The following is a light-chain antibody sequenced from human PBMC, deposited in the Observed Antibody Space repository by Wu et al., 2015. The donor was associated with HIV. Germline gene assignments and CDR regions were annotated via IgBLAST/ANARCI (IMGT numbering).Light chain of an antibody. CDR3: QQSNYYPWT. CDR2: KAS. V-gene: IGKV1-5*03. J-gene: IGKJ1*01. CDR1: QSISSW. Sequence: DIQMTQSPPTLSASVGDRVTITCRASQSISSWLAWYQQKPGKAPKLLIYKASSLESGVPSRFSGSGSGTEFTLTISSLQPDDFATYYCQQSNYYPWTFGQGTNVEIK.